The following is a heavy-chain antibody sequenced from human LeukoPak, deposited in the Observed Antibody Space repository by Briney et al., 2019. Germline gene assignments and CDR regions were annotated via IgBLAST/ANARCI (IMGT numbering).Heavy chain of an antibody. J-gene: IGHJ4*02. D-gene: IGHD6-19*01. Sequence: GESLKISCKGSGYSFTSYWIGWVRQMPGIGLEWMGIIYPGDSDSRYSPSFQGQVTISADKSIGTAYLQWSSLKASDTAMYYCARQVAYTSGRTFDFWGQGTLVTVSS. V-gene: IGHV5-51*01. CDR2: IYPGDSDS. CDR1: GYSFTSYW. CDR3: ARQVAYTSGRTFDF.